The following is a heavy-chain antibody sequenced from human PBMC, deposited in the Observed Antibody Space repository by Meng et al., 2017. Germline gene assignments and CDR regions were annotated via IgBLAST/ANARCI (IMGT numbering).Heavy chain of an antibody. V-gene: IGHV3-7*01. Sequence: GESLKISCAASGFTFSSYWMSWVRQAPGKGLEWVANIKQDGSEKYYVDSVKGRFTISRGNAKNSLYLQMNSLRAEDTAVYYCARPYDYDILTGPGGYWGQGTLVTVSS. CDR2: IKQDGSEK. D-gene: IGHD3-9*01. J-gene: IGHJ4*02. CDR3: ARPYDYDILTGPGGY. CDR1: GFTFSSYW.